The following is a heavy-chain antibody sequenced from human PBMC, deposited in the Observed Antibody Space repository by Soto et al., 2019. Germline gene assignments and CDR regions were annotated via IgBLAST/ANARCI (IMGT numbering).Heavy chain of an antibody. CDR1: GFSLSTSGVG. J-gene: IGHJ4*02. CDR3: AHRLCDSSCYWDFGYFDS. Sequence: QITLKESGPTLVNPTQTLTVTCTFSGFSLSTSGVGVGWIRQPPGKALEWLALIYWNNDKRYSPSLKSRLTITKDTSKNQVVLTMTNMDPVDTATYYCAHRLCDSSCYWDFGYFDSWGQGTLVTVSS. CDR2: IYWNNDK. D-gene: IGHD3-22*01. V-gene: IGHV2-5*01.